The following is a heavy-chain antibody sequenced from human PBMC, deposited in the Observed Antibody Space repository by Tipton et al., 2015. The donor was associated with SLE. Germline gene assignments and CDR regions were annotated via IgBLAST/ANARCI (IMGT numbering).Heavy chain of an antibody. J-gene: IGHJ4*02. CDR1: GGSFSGYY. CDR2: INHSGST. Sequence: LRLSCAVYGGSFSGYYWSWIRQPPGKGLEWIGEINHSGSTNYNPSLKSRVTISVDTSKNQFSLKRSSVTAADTAVYYCARAQNSSMGYWGQGTLVTVSS. D-gene: IGHD1-7*01. CDR3: ARAQNSSMGY. V-gene: IGHV4-34*01.